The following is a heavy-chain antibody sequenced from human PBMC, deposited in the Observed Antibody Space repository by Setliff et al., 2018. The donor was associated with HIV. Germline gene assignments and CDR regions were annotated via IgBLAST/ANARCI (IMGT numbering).Heavy chain of an antibody. CDR1: GFTFDDYG. D-gene: IGHD3-22*01. J-gene: IGHJ3*02. CDR3: ARVNYYDSSGLEIAFDI. Sequence: PGGSLRLSCAASGFTFDDYGMSWVRQAPGKGREWVSGINWNGGSTGYADSVKGRFTISRDNAKNSLYLKMNSLRAEDTALYHCARVNYYDSSGLEIAFDIWGQGTMVTVSS. V-gene: IGHV3-20*01. CDR2: INWNGGST.